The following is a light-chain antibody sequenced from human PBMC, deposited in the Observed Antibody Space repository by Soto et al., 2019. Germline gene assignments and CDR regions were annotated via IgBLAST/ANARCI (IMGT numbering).Light chain of an antibody. V-gene: IGLV3-1*01. J-gene: IGLJ2*01. CDR2: QDN. CDR1: RLGDKY. CDR3: QAWDSTNVI. Sequence: SYELTQPPSVSVSPRQTASITCSGDRLGDKYVSWYQQKPGQSPVLVIYQDNKRPSGIPERFSGSNSGNTATLTISGTQAMDEADYYCQAWDSTNVIFGGGTKLTVL.